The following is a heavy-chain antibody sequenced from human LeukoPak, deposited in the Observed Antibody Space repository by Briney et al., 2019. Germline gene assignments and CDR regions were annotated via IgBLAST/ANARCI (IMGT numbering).Heavy chain of an antibody. CDR1: GFTFSSYG. J-gene: IGHJ4*02. Sequence: GGSLRLSCAASGFTFSSYGMHWVRQAPGKGLEWVAVIPYDGSNKYYADSVKGRFTISRDNSKNTLYLQMNSLRAEDTAVYYCAKFGGIAVAGTLDWGQGTLVTVSS. CDR3: AKFGGIAVAGTLD. CDR2: IPYDGSNK. V-gene: IGHV3-30*18. D-gene: IGHD6-19*01.